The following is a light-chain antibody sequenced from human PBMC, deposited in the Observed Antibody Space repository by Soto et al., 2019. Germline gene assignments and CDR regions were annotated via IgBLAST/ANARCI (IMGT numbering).Light chain of an antibody. V-gene: IGKV1-27*01. Sequence: DIQMTQSPSSLSASVGDRVTITCRASQGISSYLAWYQQKPGKVPKVLIYAASTLHSGVPSRFSGSGSGTEITLTISTVQPEDVATYYCKKYYSAPETFGQGTKVEIK. CDR3: KKYYSAPET. J-gene: IGKJ1*01. CDR1: QGISSY. CDR2: AAS.